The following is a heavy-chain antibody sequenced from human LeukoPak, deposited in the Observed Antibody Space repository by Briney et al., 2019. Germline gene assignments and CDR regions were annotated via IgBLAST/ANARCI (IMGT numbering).Heavy chain of an antibody. CDR3: ARELDSSGYYGYFQH. D-gene: IGHD3-22*01. CDR2: IIPILGIA. V-gene: IGHV1-69*04. J-gene: IGHJ1*01. Sequence: GASVKVSCKASGGTFISYAISWVRQAPGQGLEWMGRIIPILGIANYAQKFQGRVTITADKSTSTAYMELSSLRSEDTAVYYCARELDSSGYYGYFQHWGQGTLVTVSS. CDR1: GGTFISYA.